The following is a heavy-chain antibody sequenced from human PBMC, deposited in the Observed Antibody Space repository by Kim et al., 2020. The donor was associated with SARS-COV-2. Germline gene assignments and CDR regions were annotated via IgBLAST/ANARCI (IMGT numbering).Heavy chain of an antibody. CDR2: INHSGST. CDR1: GGSFSGYY. V-gene: IGHV4-34*01. Sequence: SETLSLTCAVYGGSFSGYYWSWIRQPPGKGLEWIGEINHSGSTNYNPSLKSRVTISVDTSKNQFSLKLSSVTAADTAVYYCARGEAAAAGTRPPPPIDYWGQGTLVTVSS. CDR3: ARGEAAAAGTRPPPPIDY. D-gene: IGHD6-13*01. J-gene: IGHJ4*02.